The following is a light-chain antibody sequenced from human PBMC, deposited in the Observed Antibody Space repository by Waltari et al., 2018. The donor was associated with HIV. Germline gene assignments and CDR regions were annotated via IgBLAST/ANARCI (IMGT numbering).Light chain of an antibody. CDR2: DDN. V-gene: IGLV3-21*02. J-gene: IGLJ3*02. CDR3: QVWDSNDDWV. CDR1: NLGTKD. Sequence: YVLPQPPSVSPAPGQKATVACTGQNLGTKDVHWYRQRPGQAPEVVVHDDNDRPSEIPVRISGSNSGDMATLTIDSVESGDEAVYYCQVWDSNDDWVFGGGTKLTVL.